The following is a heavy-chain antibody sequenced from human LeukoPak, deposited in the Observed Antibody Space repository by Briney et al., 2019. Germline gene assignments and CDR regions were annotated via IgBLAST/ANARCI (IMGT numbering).Heavy chain of an antibody. J-gene: IGHJ3*02. V-gene: IGHV1-24*01. D-gene: IGHD6-13*01. Sequence: GASVKVSCKVSGYTLTELSMHWVRQAPGKGLEWMGGFDPEDGETIYAQKFQGRVTMTEDTSTDTAYMELSSLRSEDTAVYYCATVRAAAGRSDAFDIWGQGTMVTVSS. CDR3: ATVRAAAGRSDAFDI. CDR2: FDPEDGET. CDR1: GYTLTELS.